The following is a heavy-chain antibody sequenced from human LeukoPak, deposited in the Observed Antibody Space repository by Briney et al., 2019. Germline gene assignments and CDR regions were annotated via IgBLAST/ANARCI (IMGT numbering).Heavy chain of an antibody. Sequence: SETLSLTCTVSGGSISSYYWSWVRQPPGKGLEWIGFVYYTGSTNYSPSLKSRVTISVDTSKNQFSLKLRSVTAADTAVYYCARGYSSSWYFNWFDPWGQGTLVTVSS. CDR3: ARGYSSSWYFNWFDP. V-gene: IGHV4-59*01. D-gene: IGHD6-13*01. CDR2: VYYTGST. CDR1: GGSISSYY. J-gene: IGHJ5*02.